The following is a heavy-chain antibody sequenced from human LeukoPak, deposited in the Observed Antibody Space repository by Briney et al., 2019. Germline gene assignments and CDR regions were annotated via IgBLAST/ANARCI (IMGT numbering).Heavy chain of an antibody. CDR2: IYYSGST. CDR1: GGSMSSYY. J-gene: IGHJ5*02. CDR3: ARHLIREDYSSSSIGFDP. V-gene: IGHV4-59*08. Sequence: SETLSLTCTVSGGSMSSYYWSWIRQPPGKGLEWIGYIYYSGSTKYNPSLKSRVTISVDTSKNQFSLKLSSVTAADTAVYYCARHLIREDYSSSSIGFDPWGQGTLVTVSS. D-gene: IGHD6-6*01.